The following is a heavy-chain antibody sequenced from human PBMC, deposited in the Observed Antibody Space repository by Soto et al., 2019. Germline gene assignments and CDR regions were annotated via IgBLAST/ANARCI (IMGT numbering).Heavy chain of an antibody. J-gene: IGHJ3*02. CDR1: GGSISSDY. CDR2: IYYSGST. Sequence: QVQLQESGPGLVKPSETLSLTCTVSGGSISSDYWSWIRQPPGKGLEWIGYIYYSGSTNYNPSLKSRVTISVDTSKNQFSLKLSSVIAADTAVDYCARVWGGALDIWGQGTMVTVSS. D-gene: IGHD3-10*01. V-gene: IGHV4-59*01. CDR3: ARVWGGALDI.